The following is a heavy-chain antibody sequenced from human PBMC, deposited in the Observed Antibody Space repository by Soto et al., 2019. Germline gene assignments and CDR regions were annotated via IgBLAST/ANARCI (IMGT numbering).Heavy chain of an antibody. J-gene: IGHJ3*02. CDR2: ISYDGSNK. D-gene: IGHD3-22*01. CDR3: ARSELITMIVVVQDAFDI. V-gene: IGHV3-30-3*01. CDR1: GFTFSSYA. Sequence: GGSLRLSCAASGFTFSSYAMHWVRQAPGKGLEWVAVISYDGSNKYYADSVKGRFTISRDNSKNTLYLQMNSLRAEDTAVYYCARSELITMIVVVQDAFDIWGQGTMVTVSS.